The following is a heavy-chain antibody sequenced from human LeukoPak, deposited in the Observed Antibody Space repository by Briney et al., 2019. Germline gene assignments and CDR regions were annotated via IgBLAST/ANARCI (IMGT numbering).Heavy chain of an antibody. Sequence: PGGSLRLSCAASGFTFSSYWMSWVRQAPGKGLEWVANINQDGTEEYYVDSVKGRVTISRDNAKNSLYLQMNSLRAEDTAVYYCARESTMVRGVLDYWGQGTLVTVSS. D-gene: IGHD3-10*01. CDR1: GFTFSSYW. V-gene: IGHV3-7*01. CDR3: ARESTMVRGVLDY. CDR2: INQDGTEE. J-gene: IGHJ4*02.